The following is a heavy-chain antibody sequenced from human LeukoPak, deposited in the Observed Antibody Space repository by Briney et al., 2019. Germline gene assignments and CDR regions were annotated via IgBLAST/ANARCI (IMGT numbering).Heavy chain of an antibody. D-gene: IGHD3-10*01. CDR1: EYTFTTYA. Sequence: ASVKLSCKASEYTFTTYAMNWVRQAPGQGLGWMGWINPNSGGTNYAQKFQGRVTMTRDTSISTAYMELSRLTSDDTAVYFCARETYYSSGNVYNRIDYWGQGTLVTVSS. V-gene: IGHV1-2*02. CDR3: ARETYYSSGNVYNRIDY. CDR2: INPNSGGT. J-gene: IGHJ4*02.